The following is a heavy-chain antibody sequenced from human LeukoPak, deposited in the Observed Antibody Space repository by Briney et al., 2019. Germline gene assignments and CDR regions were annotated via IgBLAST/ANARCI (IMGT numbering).Heavy chain of an antibody. Sequence: ASVKVSCKASGYTFTSYGISWVRQAPGQGLEWMGWISAYNGNTNYAQKLQGRVTMTTDTSTSTAYMELRSLRSDDTAVYYCARVVIVGDYYGSGSHSRWFDPWGQGTLVTVSS. J-gene: IGHJ5*02. D-gene: IGHD3-10*01. CDR3: ARVVIVGDYYGSGSHSRWFDP. CDR1: GYTFTSYG. V-gene: IGHV1-18*01. CDR2: ISAYNGNT.